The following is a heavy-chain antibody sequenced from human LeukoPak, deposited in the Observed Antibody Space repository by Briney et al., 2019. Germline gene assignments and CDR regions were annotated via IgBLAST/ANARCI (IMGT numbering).Heavy chain of an antibody. D-gene: IGHD2/OR15-2a*01. V-gene: IGHV1-2*02. CDR2: INPNSGGT. CDR3: ARGDVITGLAY. J-gene: IGHJ4*02. CDR1: GYTFTGYY. Sequence: ASVKVSSKASGYTFTGYYVHWVRQAPGQGLEWMGWINPNSGGTNYEQKFQGRVTMTRDTSISTAYMERSRLRSDDTAVYYCARGDVITGLAYWGQGTLVTVSS.